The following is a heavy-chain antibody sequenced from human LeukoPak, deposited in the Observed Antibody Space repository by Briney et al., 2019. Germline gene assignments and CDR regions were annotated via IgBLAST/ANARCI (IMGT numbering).Heavy chain of an antibody. J-gene: IGHJ3*02. D-gene: IGHD2-15*01. Sequence: PSETLSLTCTVSGGSISSYYWSWIRQPPGKGLEWIGYIYYSGSTNYNPSLKSRVTISVDTSKNQFSLKLSSVTAADTAVYYCARIYCSGGSCYYIDAFDIWGQGTMVTVSS. V-gene: IGHV4-59*08. CDR2: IYYSGST. CDR1: GGSISSYY. CDR3: ARIYCSGGSCYYIDAFDI.